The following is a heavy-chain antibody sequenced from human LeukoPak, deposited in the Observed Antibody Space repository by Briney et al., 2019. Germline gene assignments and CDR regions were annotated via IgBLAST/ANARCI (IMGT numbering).Heavy chain of an antibody. J-gene: IGHJ5*02. Sequence: SGTLSRTCTVSGGSISSYYWSWLRQPPGKGLEWIGYIYYCGSTNYNPSLKRRVTISVDTSKNQFSLTLSSVTAADAAVYSCARAAYYYGSGSYEGPGLFDPGAQETRITVSS. CDR1: GGSISSYY. CDR2: IYYCGST. V-gene: IGHV4-59*01. CDR3: ARAAYYYGSGSYEGPGLFDP. D-gene: IGHD3-10*01.